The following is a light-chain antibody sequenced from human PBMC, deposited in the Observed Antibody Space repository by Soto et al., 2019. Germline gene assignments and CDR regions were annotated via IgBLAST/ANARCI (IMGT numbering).Light chain of an antibody. CDR1: QDIINF. Sequence: DVQMTQSTSSLSASVGDRVTITGRASQDIINFLNWYPPILGKAPKPXNYDATYLEKGAPSKVRRSGTWPEFTRPICGLQPDDFKTDCCQQFKFYPITFGQGTRLAIK. J-gene: IGKJ5*01. V-gene: IGKV1-33*01. CDR3: QQFKFYPIT. CDR2: DAT.